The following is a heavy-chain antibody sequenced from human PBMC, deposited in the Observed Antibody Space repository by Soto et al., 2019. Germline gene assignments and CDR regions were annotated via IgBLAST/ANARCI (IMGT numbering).Heavy chain of an antibody. CDR2: NSPMFGAA. D-gene: IGHD3-10*01. J-gene: IGHJ4*02. Sequence: QVQLVQSGAEMKKPGSSVKVSCQSSGGTFNTYAMNWVRQAPGQGPEWMGDNSPMFGAANYAQKFQGRVTSTADESTGTSYMQLSSLTSEDTALYFCAREVQVHTPAFGYWGQGTLVTVSS. CDR3: AREVQVHTPAFGY. V-gene: IGHV1-69*19. CDR1: GGTFNTYA.